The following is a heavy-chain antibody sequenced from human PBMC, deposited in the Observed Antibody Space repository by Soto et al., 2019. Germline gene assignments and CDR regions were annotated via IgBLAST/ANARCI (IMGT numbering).Heavy chain of an antibody. J-gene: IGHJ6*02. V-gene: IGHV1-18*04. CDR3: ARAVLEERGYYGMDV. CDR2: ISAYNGNT. Sequence: ASVKVSCKASGYTFTSYGISWVRQAPGQGLEWMGWISAYNGNTNYALTPQGRVTMTTDTSTSTAYMELRSLRSDDTAVYYCARAVLEERGYYGMDVWGQGTAVTFSS. CDR1: GYTFTSYG.